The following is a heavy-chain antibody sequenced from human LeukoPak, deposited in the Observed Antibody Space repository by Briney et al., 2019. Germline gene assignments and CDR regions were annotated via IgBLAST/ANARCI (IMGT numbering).Heavy chain of an antibody. J-gene: IGHJ4*02. CDR1: GFTFSNHA. CDR3: ARETFVMLTPIQITNFDY. Sequence: GGSLRLSCAASGFTFSNHAMHWVRQAPDKGLEWVAVVSTDGNTKYYGDSVKGRFTISRDNSKSTLYLQMNSLTTEDTAVYFCARETFVMLTPIQITNFDYWGQGTLVTVSS. D-gene: IGHD2-21*02. V-gene: IGHV3-30-3*01. CDR2: VSTDGNTK.